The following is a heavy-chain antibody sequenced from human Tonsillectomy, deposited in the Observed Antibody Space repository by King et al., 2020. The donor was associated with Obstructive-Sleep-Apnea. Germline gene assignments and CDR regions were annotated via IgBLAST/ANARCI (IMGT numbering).Heavy chain of an antibody. Sequence: VQLVQSGGEMQKPGASVKVSCKASGYVFTSSGINWVRQVPGQGLEWMGWISASNGHTNYAQSLQDRVAMTTDSSTSTAYMELRGLRSDDTAVYYCATLGGDPPIWGQGTMVTVSS. J-gene: IGHJ3*02. CDR3: ATLGGDPPI. D-gene: IGHD3-16*01. V-gene: IGHV1-18*01. CDR2: ISASNGHT. CDR1: GYVFTSSG.